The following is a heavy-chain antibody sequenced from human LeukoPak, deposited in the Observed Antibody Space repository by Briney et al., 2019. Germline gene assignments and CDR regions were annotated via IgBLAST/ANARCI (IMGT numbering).Heavy chain of an antibody. J-gene: IGHJ4*02. CDR2: IYYSGST. CDR3: ARDASTHGSRGDYFDY. Sequence: SETLSLTCTVSGGSISSYYWSWSRQPPGKGLEWIGYIYYSGSTNSNPSLKSRVTISIDTSKNQFSLKLSSVTAADTAVYYCARDASTHGSRGDYFDYWGQGTLVTVSS. CDR1: GGSISSYY. D-gene: IGHD3-10*01. V-gene: IGHV4-59*01.